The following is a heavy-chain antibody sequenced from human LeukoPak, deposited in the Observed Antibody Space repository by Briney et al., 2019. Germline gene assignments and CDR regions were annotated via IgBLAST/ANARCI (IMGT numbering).Heavy chain of an antibody. CDR1: GFTFSGSA. CDR2: IRYDGSNK. J-gene: IGHJ5*02. CDR3: TKDRAITSPDWFDP. D-gene: IGHD5-12*01. V-gene: IGHV3-30*02. Sequence: GGSLTLSCVTSGFTFSGSAMHWVRQAPGKGLEWVAFIRYDGSNKYYTDSVKGRFTISRDNSKNIVSLQMNSLRTEDTAVYYCTKDRAITSPDWFDPWGQGTLVTVSS.